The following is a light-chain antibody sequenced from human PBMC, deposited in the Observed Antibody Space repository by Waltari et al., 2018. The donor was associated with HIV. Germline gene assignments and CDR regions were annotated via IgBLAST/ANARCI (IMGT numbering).Light chain of an antibody. CDR2: DVS. Sequence: QSALTQPRSVSGSPGQSVTISCTGTSTDVGGYNYVYWYQQHPGKVPKLLIYDVSKRPYGFPERFSGSKSGNTASLTISGLQAEDETDYYCCSYAGSYTWVFGGGTKLTVL. CDR1: STDVGGYNY. V-gene: IGLV2-11*01. J-gene: IGLJ3*02. CDR3: CSYAGSYTWV.